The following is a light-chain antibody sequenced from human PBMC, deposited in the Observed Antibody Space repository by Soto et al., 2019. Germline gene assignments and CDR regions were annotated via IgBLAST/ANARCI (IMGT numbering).Light chain of an antibody. CDR1: QSISSY. Sequence: DIQMTQSPSSLSASVGDRVTITCRASQSISSYLNWYQQKPGKAPKLLIYAASSLQSWFPSRFSGSASGTDFTLTISSLQPEDFATYYCQQSYSTLITFGPGTKVDI. CDR3: QQSYSTLIT. CDR2: AAS. J-gene: IGKJ3*01. V-gene: IGKV1-39*01.